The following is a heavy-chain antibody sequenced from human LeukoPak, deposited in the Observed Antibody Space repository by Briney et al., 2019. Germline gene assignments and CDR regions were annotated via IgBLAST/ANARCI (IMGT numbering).Heavy chain of an antibody. CDR1: GFTFSSYA. V-gene: IGHV3-23*01. CDR3: AKGSDYGDYASAFDI. Sequence: GGSLRLSYAASGFTFSSYAMSWARQAPGKGREWVSAISGSGGSTYYTDSVKGRFTISRDNSKNTLYLQMNSLRAEDTAVYYCAKGSDYGDYASAFDIWGQGTMVTVSS. CDR2: ISGSGGST. D-gene: IGHD4-17*01. J-gene: IGHJ3*02.